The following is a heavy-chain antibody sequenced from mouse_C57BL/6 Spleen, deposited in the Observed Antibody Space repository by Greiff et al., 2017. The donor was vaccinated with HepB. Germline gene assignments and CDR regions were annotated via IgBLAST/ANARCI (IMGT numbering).Heavy chain of an antibody. CDR3: ARGGNYRGDY. J-gene: IGHJ2*01. V-gene: IGHV5-17*01. D-gene: IGHD2-1*01. Sequence: EVKVVESGGGLVKPGGSLKLSCAASGFTFSDYGMHWVRQAPEKGLEWVAYISSGSSTIYYADTVKGRFTISRDNAKNTLFLQMTSLRSEDTAMYYCARGGNYRGDYWGQGTTLTVSS. CDR2: ISSGSSTI. CDR1: GFTFSDYG.